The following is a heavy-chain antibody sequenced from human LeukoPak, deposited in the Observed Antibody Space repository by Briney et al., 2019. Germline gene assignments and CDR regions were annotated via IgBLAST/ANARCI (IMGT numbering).Heavy chain of an antibody. D-gene: IGHD6-13*01. CDR2: IYYSGST. J-gene: IGHJ1*01. CDR1: GGSISSGGYY. V-gene: IGHV4-31*03. Sequence: PSETLSLTCTVSGGSISSGGYYWSWIRQHPGKGLEWIGYIYYSGSTYYNPSLKSRVTISVDTSKNQFSLKLSSVTAADTAVYYCARDQGGSSWQTQYFQHWGQGTLVTVSS. CDR3: ARDQGGSSWQTQYFQH.